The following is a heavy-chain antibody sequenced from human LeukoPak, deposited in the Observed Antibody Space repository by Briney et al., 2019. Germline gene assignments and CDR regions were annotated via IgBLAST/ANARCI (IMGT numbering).Heavy chain of an antibody. Sequence: GGSLRLSCAASGFTFSSYSMNWVRQAPGKGLEWVSSISSSSSYIYYTDSVKGRFTLSRDNAKKSLYLQMNSLRAEDTALYYCAKDTSTGLRYFDWLSYFDYWGQGTLVTVSS. CDR3: AKDTSTGLRYFDWLSYFDY. CDR2: ISSSSSYI. CDR1: GFTFSSYS. J-gene: IGHJ4*02. D-gene: IGHD3-9*01. V-gene: IGHV3-21*04.